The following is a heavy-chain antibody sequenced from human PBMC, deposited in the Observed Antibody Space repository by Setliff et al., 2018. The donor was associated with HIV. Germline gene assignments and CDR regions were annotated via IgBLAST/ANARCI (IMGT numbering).Heavy chain of an antibody. J-gene: IGHJ4*02. CDR3: ARDPGYSTSWYYFDY. V-gene: IGHV1-46*01. CDR1: GYTFTSYY. D-gene: IGHD6-13*01. CDR2: INPSGGST. Sequence: GASVKVSCKASGYTFTSYYMHWVRQAPGQGLEWMGIINPSGGSTSYAQRFQGRVTMTRDTSTSTVYMELSSLRSEDTAVYYCARDPGYSTSWYYFDYWGQGTLVTVSS.